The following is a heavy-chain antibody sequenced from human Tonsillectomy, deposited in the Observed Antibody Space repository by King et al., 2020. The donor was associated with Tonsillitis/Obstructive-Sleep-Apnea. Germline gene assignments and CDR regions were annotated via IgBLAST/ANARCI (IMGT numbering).Heavy chain of an antibody. CDR3: AREPSDLGAFDI. Sequence: QLQESGPGLVKPSETLSLTCTVSGGSINTYYWSWLRQPPGKGLEWIGFIYFTGSTNFNPSLKSRVTISVDTSKNQFSLKLNSVTAADTAVYYCAREPSDLGAFDIWGQGKMVTVSS. CDR2: IYFTGST. J-gene: IGHJ3*02. V-gene: IGHV4-59*01. CDR1: GGSINTYY.